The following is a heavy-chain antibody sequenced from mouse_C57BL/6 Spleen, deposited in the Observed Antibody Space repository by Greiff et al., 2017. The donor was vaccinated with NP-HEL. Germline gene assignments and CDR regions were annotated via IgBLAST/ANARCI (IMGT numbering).Heavy chain of an antibody. CDR2: IYPGSGST. Sequence: QVQLQQPGAELVKPGASVKMSCKASDYTFTSYWITWVKQRSGQGLEWIGDIYPGSGSTNYNEKFKSKATLTVDTSSSTAYMQLSSLTSEDSAVYYCARKGHYYGKSYYAMDYWGQGTSVTVSS. CDR3: ARKGHYYGKSYYAMDY. D-gene: IGHD1-1*01. J-gene: IGHJ4*01. V-gene: IGHV1-55*01. CDR1: DYTFTSYW.